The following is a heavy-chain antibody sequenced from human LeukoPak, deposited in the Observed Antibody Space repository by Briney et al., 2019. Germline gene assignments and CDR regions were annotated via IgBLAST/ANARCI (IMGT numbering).Heavy chain of an antibody. D-gene: IGHD3-22*01. V-gene: IGHV4-59*08. CDR3: ARRESLKYYDGTFDY. Sequence: SETLSLTCIVSGGSINSHYWSWIRQPPGKGLEWIGDIHYTGTTKYNPSVKSRVTISIDTSKNQFSLELSSVTAADTAVYFCARRESLKYYDGTFDYWGQGTLVTVSS. J-gene: IGHJ4*02. CDR1: GGSINSHY. CDR2: IHYTGTT.